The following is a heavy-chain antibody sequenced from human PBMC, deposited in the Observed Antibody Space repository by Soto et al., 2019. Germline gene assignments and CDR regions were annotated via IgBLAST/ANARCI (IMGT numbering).Heavy chain of an antibody. V-gene: IGHV1-18*04. CDR1: GYTFTSYG. CDR2: ISAYNGNT. J-gene: IGHJ3*02. CDR3: ARDRNYYGSGSPTPYDAFDI. D-gene: IGHD3-10*01. Sequence: ASVKVSCKASGYTFTSYGISWVRQAPGQGLEWMGWISAYNGNTNYAQKPQGRVTMTTDTSTSTAYMELRSLRSDDTAVYYCARDRNYYGSGSPTPYDAFDIWGQGTMVTVSS.